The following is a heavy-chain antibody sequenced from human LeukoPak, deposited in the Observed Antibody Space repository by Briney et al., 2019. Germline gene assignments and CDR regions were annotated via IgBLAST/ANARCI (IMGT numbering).Heavy chain of an antibody. D-gene: IGHD3-22*01. J-gene: IGHJ4*02. V-gene: IGHV3-21*01. CDR2: ISSGSYI. CDR1: GFTFSSYS. CDR3: ARGGDYYDSYFDY. Sequence: GGSLRLSCAASGFTFSSYSMNWVRQAPGKGLEWVSSISSGSYIYYADSVKGRFTISRDNAKNSLYLQMNSLRAEDTAVYYCARGGDYYDSYFDYWGQGTLVTVSS.